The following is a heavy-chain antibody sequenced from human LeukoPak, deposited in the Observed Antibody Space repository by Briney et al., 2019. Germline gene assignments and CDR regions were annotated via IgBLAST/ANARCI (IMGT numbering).Heavy chain of an antibody. D-gene: IGHD4-11*01. CDR2: ITGSGSST. CDR1: GFIFSSHA. V-gene: IGHV3-23*01. Sequence: GGSLRLSCAASGFIFSSHAMSWVRQAPGKGLEWVSAITGSGSSTYYADSVKGRFPISRDNSKNTLYLQMNSLRAEDTAVYYCAKDPGATVTTDYWGQGTLVTVSS. CDR3: AKDPGATVTTDY. J-gene: IGHJ4*02.